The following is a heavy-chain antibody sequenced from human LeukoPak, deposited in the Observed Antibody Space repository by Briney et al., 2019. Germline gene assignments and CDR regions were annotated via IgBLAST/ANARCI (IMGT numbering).Heavy chain of an antibody. CDR2: MNPNSGNT. V-gene: IGHV1-8*01. Sequence: ASVKVSCKASGYTFTSYDINWVRQATGQGLEWMGWMNPNSGNTGYAQKFQGRVTMTRNTSISTAYMELSSLRSEDTAVYYCARGRSARKKSGWYYFDYWGQGTLVTVSS. D-gene: IGHD6-19*01. CDR1: GYTFTSYD. J-gene: IGHJ4*02. CDR3: ARGRSARKKSGWYYFDY.